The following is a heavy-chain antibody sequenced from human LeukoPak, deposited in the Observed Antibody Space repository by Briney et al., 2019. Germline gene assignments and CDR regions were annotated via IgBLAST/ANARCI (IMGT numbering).Heavy chain of an antibody. J-gene: IGHJ6*03. CDR1: GYSFTSYW. D-gene: IGHD2-2*01. Sequence: GESLKISCKGSGYSFTSYWISWVRQMPGKGLEWMGIIYPGDSESRYSPSFQGQVTISADKSISTAYLQWSSLKASDTAMYYCARHLSTSFLHYMDVWGKGNTVTVSS. CDR2: IYPGDSES. V-gene: IGHV5-51*01. CDR3: ARHLSTSFLHYMDV.